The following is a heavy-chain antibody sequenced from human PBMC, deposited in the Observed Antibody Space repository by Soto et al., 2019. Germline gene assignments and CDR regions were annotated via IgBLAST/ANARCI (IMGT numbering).Heavy chain of an antibody. CDR1: GYTFTDYW. Sequence: GESLKISCKGSGYTFTDYWIGWVRQLPGKGLEWMGIIYPGDSDTNYSPSFQGHVTISADKSISTAYLQWSSLKASDTAMYYCAYSARTYGMDVWGQGTTVTVSS. V-gene: IGHV5-51*01. J-gene: IGHJ6*02. CDR3: AYSARTYGMDV. D-gene: IGHD2-15*01. CDR2: IYPGDSDT.